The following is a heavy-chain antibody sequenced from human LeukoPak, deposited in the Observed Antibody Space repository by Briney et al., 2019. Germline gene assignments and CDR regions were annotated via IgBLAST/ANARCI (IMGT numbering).Heavy chain of an antibody. CDR3: AREGHEGWGSSHYYYYMDV. D-gene: IGHD3-16*01. V-gene: IGHV4-34*01. J-gene: IGHJ6*03. CDR1: GGSFSGYY. CDR2: INHSGST. Sequence: SETLSLTCAVYGGSFSGYYWSWIRQPPGKGLEWIGEINHSGSTNYNPSLKSRVTISVDTSKNQFSLKLSSVTAADTAVYYCAREGHEGWGSSHYYYYMDVWGKGTTVTVSS.